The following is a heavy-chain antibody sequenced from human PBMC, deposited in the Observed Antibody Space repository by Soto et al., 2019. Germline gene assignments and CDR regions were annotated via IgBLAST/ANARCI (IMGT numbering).Heavy chain of an antibody. J-gene: IGHJ6*03. CDR2: INHSGST. V-gene: IGHV4-34*01. Sequence: SETLSLTCAVYGGSFSGYYWSWIRQPPGKGLEWIGEINHSGSTNYNPSLKSRVTISVDTSKNQFSLKLSSVTAADTAVYYCARGPGTHYYYYYYMDVWGKGTTVTVSS. CDR3: ARGPGTHYYYYYYMDV. CDR1: GGSFSGYY. D-gene: IGHD6-13*01.